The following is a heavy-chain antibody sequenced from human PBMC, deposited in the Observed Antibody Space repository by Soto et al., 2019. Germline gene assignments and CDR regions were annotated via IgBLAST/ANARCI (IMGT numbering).Heavy chain of an antibody. CDR1: GYTFTGYY. Sequence: ASVKVSCKASGYTFTGYYMHWVRQAPGQGLEWMGWINPNSGGTNYAQKFQGRVTMTRDTSISTAYMELSRLRSDDTAVYYCARGTDSSSWTPYYYHGMDVWGQGTTVTVSS. CDR2: INPNSGGT. V-gene: IGHV1-2*02. D-gene: IGHD6-13*01. CDR3: ARGTDSSSWTPYYYHGMDV. J-gene: IGHJ6*02.